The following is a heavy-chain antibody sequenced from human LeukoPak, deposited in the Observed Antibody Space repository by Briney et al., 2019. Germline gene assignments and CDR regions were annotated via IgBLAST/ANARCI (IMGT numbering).Heavy chain of an antibody. D-gene: IGHD2-2*01. CDR1: GGSISSSTYY. CDR2: IYYSGST. J-gene: IGHJ4*02. V-gene: IGHV4-39*01. CDR3: ARAALGYCSSTSCQKSFDY. Sequence: PSETLSLTCTVSGGSISSSTYYWGWIRQPLGKGLEWIGSIYYSGSTYYNPSLKSRVTISVDTSKNQFSLKLSSVTAADTAVYYCARAALGYCSSTSCQKSFDYSRQGTLVTVSS.